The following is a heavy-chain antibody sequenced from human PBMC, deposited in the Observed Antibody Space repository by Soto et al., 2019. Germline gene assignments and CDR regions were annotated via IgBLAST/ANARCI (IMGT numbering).Heavy chain of an antibody. CDR3: ARDRGRSCIRGTCPSDY. CDR2: ISTYDGNT. Sequence: ASVKVSCKAPGYSFTIYGITWVRQAPGQGLEWMGWISTYDGNTNYAQNFQGRVSMARDTSTSTAYMELRSLRSDDTAVYYCARDRGRSCIRGTCPSDYCGPGPLLTGSS. J-gene: IGHJ4*02. D-gene: IGHD2-15*01. CDR1: GYSFTIYG. V-gene: IGHV1-18*01.